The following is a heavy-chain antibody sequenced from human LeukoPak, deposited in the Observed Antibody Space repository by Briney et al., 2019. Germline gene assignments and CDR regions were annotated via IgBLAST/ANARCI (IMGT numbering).Heavy chain of an antibody. J-gene: IGHJ6*03. Sequence: GASVKVSCKASGGTFSSYAISWVRQAPGQGLEWMGGIIPIFGTANYAQKFQGRVTITTDESTSTAYMELSSLRAEDTAVYYCARGSAFGGAYYYYYMDVWGKGTTVTVSS. CDR1: GGTFSSYA. CDR2: IIPIFGTA. D-gene: IGHD3-16*01. V-gene: IGHV1-69*05. CDR3: ARGSAFGGAYYYYYMDV.